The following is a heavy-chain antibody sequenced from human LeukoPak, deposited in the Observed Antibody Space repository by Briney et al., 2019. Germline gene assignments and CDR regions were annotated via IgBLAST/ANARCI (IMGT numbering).Heavy chain of an antibody. CDR3: ARVTGFHRADY. CDR2: IYTSGST. V-gene: IGHV4-61*02. CDR1: GGSISSGSYY. D-gene: IGHD1-14*01. J-gene: IGHJ4*02. Sequence: SQTLSLTCTVSGGSISSGSYYWSWIRQPAGTGLEWIGRIYTSGSTNYNPSLKSRVTISVDTSKNQFSLKLSSVTAADTAVYYCARVTGFHRADYWGQGLLVTVSS.